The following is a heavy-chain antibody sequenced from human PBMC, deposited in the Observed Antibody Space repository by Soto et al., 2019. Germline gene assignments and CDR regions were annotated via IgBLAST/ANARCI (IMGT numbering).Heavy chain of an antibody. CDR2: IHNSGTS. J-gene: IGHJ5*01. D-gene: IGHD3-22*01. CDR1: GDTSTSYY. Sequence: PSETLSLTCTVSGDTSTSYYWGWIRQAPGKGLEWIGHIHNSGTSTHNPSLNGRVTISIDMSKKQLSLKLTSLTSADTAVYYCARDFYDSVGYTWFDSWSQGTLVTVSS. V-gene: IGHV4-59*01. CDR3: ARDFYDSVGYTWFDS.